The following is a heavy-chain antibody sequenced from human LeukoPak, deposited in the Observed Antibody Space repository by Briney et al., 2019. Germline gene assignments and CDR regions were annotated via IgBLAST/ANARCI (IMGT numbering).Heavy chain of an antibody. CDR2: IDSDTYGNTI. Sequence: GGSLRLSSAASGFTLSSYSMNWVCQAPGKALECISYIDSDTYGNTIYYPHTVKGRFTNSRNNAKNSLYLQMDSLRDEDTAVYNCARDRDYALDYWGQGTLVTVSS. D-gene: IGHD4-17*01. CDR1: GFTLSSYS. CDR3: ARDRDYALDY. V-gene: IGHV3-48*02. J-gene: IGHJ4*02.